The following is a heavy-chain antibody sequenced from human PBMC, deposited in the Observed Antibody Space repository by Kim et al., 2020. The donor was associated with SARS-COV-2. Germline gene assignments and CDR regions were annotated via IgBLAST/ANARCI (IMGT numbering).Heavy chain of an antibody. CDR3: AKDGGGSDVNYDYGWDV. V-gene: IGHV3-23*01. D-gene: IGHD3-16*01. Sequence: GKDRSTISRDNSKNTLHLQMNSLRADDTAVYYCAKDGGGSDVNYDYGWDVWGQGTTVTVSS. J-gene: IGHJ6*02.